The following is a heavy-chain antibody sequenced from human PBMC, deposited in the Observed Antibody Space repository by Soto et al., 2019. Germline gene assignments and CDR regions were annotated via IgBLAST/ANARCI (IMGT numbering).Heavy chain of an antibody. CDR3: AKGRIGEYYSDALDV. CDR2: INANGGST. J-gene: IGHJ6*02. V-gene: IGHV3-64D*06. Sequence: PGGSLRLSCSTSGFRFNSFAIHWVRQAPGKGLEYVSDINANGGSTYFADSVKGRFSISRDASRNNVFLEMNSLSREDTAVYHCAKGRIGEYYSDALDVWGQGTTVTVSS. CDR1: GFRFNSFA. D-gene: IGHD2-21*01.